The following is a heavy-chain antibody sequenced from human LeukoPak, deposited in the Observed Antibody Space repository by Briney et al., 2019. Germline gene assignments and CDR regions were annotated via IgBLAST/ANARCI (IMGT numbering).Heavy chain of an antibody. V-gene: IGHV4-61*01. CDR1: GGSVSSGSYY. D-gene: IGHD4-11*01. Sequence: PSETLSLTCTVSGGSVSSGSYYWSWIRQPPGKGPEWIGYIYYSGSTNYNPSLKSRVTISVDTSKNQFSLKLSSVTAADTAVYYCARDADLQPLGYWGQGTLVTVSS. CDR2: IYYSGST. CDR3: ARDADLQPLGY. J-gene: IGHJ4*02.